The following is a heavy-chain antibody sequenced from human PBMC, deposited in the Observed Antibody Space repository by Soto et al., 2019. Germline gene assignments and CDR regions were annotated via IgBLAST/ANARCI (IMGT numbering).Heavy chain of an antibody. CDR1: GFTFSDYY. V-gene: IGHV3-11*06. J-gene: IGHJ4*02. CDR2: ISGTSSYT. Sequence: PGWSLRLSCAASGFTFSDYYMSWIRQAPGKGLEWVSYISGTSSYTNYADSVKGRFTISRDNAKKSLYLDMSSLRAEDTAVYYCARDRAFCGGDCYPGYFDYWGQGILVTVYS. D-gene: IGHD2-21*02. CDR3: ARDRAFCGGDCYPGYFDY.